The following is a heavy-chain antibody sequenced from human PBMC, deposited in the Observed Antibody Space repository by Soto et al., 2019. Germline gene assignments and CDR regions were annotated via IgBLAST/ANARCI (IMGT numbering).Heavy chain of an antibody. D-gene: IGHD3-9*01. V-gene: IGHV3-23*01. CDR3: ARAWTRYDILTGYQTVYYLAY. Sequence: GGSLRLSCAASGFIFSSYAMAWVRQAPGKGLEWVSGISGSGDTTYYADSVKGRFTISRDNAKNSLYLQMSSLRAEDTAVYYCARAWTRYDILTGYQTVYYLAYWGQGTLVTVSS. CDR2: ISGSGDTT. CDR1: GFIFSSYA. J-gene: IGHJ4*02.